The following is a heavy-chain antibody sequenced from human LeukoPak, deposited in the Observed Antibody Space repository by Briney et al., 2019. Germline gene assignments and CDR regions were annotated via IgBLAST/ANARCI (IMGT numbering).Heavy chain of an antibody. CDR2: ISAYNGNT. D-gene: IGHD5-18*01. Sequence: ASVKVSCKASGYTFTNYGISWVRQAPGQGLEWMGWISAYNGNTNYAQKLQGRVTMTTDTSTSTAYMELSRLRSDDTAVYYCARLVDTAMANWFDPWGQGTLVTVSS. CDR1: GYTFTNYG. V-gene: IGHV1-18*01. J-gene: IGHJ5*02. CDR3: ARLVDTAMANWFDP.